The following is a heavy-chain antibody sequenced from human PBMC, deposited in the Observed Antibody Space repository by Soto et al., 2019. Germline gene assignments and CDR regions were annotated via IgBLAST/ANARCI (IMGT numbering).Heavy chain of an antibody. Sequence: QVQLVESGGGVVQPGRSLRLSCAASGFTFSSYGMHWVRQAPGKGLEWVAVIWYDGSNKYYADSVKGRFTISRDNSKNTLYLQMNSLRAEYTAVYYCARDQGYGDYGTDYWGQGTLVTVSS. CDR2: IWYDGSNK. D-gene: IGHD4-17*01. CDR1: GFTFSSYG. J-gene: IGHJ4*02. V-gene: IGHV3-33*01. CDR3: ARDQGYGDYGTDY.